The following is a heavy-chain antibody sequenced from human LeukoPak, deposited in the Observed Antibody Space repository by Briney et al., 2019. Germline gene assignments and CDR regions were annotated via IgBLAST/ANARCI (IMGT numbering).Heavy chain of an antibody. CDR2: ISSTGSII. V-gene: IGHV3-11*01. CDR3: ARWLRGIADEDGVDV. Sequence: GGSLRLSCTVSGFTFSDFYMSWIRQTPGKGLEWLSDISSTGSIISYADSVKGRFTISRDNAKNSLYLQMNSLRAEDTAVYYCARWLRGIADEDGVDVWGQGTTVTVSS. D-gene: IGHD6-13*01. CDR1: GFTFSDFY. J-gene: IGHJ6*02.